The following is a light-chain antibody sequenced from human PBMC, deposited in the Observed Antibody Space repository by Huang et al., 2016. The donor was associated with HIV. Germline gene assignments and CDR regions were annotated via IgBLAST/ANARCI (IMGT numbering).Light chain of an antibody. CDR2: WAS. CDR3: QQYYTTPPT. J-gene: IGKJ4*01. CDR1: QSVLYSSKNKNY. V-gene: IGKV4-1*01. Sequence: DIVMTQSPDSLAVSLGERATINCKSSQSVLYSSKNKNYLAWYRQNPGRPPNLLISWASTRESGVPYRCSGSGSGTDFTLTISSLQAEDVAVYYCQQYYTTPPTFGGGTKVEIK.